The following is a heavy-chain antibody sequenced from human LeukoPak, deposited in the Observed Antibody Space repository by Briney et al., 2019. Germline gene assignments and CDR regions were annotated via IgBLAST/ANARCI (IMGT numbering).Heavy chain of an antibody. D-gene: IGHD3-3*01. CDR3: ATVYDFWSGYGTKNWFDP. J-gene: IGHJ5*02. CDR1: GYTLTELS. Sequence: ASVKVSCKVSGYTLTELSMHWVRQAPGKGLEWMGGFDPEDGETIYAQKFQGRATMTEDTSTDTAYMELSSLRSEDTAVYYCATVYDFWSGYGTKNWFDPWGQGTLVTVSS. V-gene: IGHV1-24*01. CDR2: FDPEDGET.